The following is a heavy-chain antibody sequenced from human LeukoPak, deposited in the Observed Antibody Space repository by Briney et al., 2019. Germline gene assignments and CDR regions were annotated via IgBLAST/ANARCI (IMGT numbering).Heavy chain of an antibody. CDR1: GFTFSRYW. V-gene: IGHV3-21*01. CDR2: ISSSSSYI. D-gene: IGHD2-2*01. Sequence: GGSLRLSCAASGFTFSRYWMNWVRQAPGKGLEWVSSISSSSSYIYYADSVKGRFTISRDNAKNSLYLQMNSLRAEDTAVYYCARSSTSSMDVWGQGTTVTVSS. CDR3: ARSSTSSMDV. J-gene: IGHJ6*02.